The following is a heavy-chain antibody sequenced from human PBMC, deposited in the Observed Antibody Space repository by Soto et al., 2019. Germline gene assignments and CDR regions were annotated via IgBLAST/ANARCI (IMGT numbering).Heavy chain of an antibody. CDR2: IYSGGST. D-gene: IGHD2-2*02. CDR1: GFTVSNYY. CDR3: ATYTSLDY. V-gene: IGHV3-53*02. Sequence: EVHLVETGGGLIQPGGSLRLSCAASGFTVSNYYMSWVCQAPGKGLEWVSLIYSGGSTFYADSVKGRFTISRDNSKNTLFLQKNSLRAEDTAVYFCATYTSLDYWGQGTLVTVSS. J-gene: IGHJ4*02.